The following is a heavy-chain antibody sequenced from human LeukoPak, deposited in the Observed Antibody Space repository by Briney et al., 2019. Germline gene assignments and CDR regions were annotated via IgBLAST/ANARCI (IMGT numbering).Heavy chain of an antibody. D-gene: IGHD4-11*01. CDR1: GFTFEDYG. CDR3: ARANYSPYYFDY. Sequence: RPGGSLRLSCVASGFTFEDYGMSWVRQSAGKGLEWVSSINWHGGSTHYAESVKGRFTISRDNAKNSLFLQMNSLRAEGTALYYCARANYSPYYFDYWGQGTLVTVSS. J-gene: IGHJ4*02. CDR2: INWHGGST. V-gene: IGHV3-20*04.